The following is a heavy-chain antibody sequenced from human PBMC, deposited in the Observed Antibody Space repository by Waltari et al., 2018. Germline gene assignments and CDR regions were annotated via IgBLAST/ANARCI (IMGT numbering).Heavy chain of an antibody. CDR1: GGSFSGYY. CDR2: INHSGST. V-gene: IGHV4-34*01. CDR3: ARLPRSSWYSLGGFDI. D-gene: IGHD6-13*01. J-gene: IGHJ3*02. Sequence: QVQLQQWGAGLLKPSETLSLTCAVYGGSFSGYYWSLIRQPPGKGLEWIGEINHSGSTNYNPSLKSRVTISVDTSKNQFSLKLSSVTAADTAVYYCARLPRSSWYSLGGFDIWGQGTMVTVSS.